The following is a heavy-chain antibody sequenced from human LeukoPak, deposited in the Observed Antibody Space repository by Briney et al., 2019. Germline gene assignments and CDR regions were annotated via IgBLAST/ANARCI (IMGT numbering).Heavy chain of an antibody. D-gene: IGHD2-2*03. CDR2: INHSGST. V-gene: IGHV4-34*01. Sequence: PSETLSLTCAVYGGSFSGYYWSWIRQPPGKGLEWIGEINHSGSTNYNPSLKSRITISVDTSKNQFSLKLSCVTAADTAVYYCARDRLDIVVFPPSKHRRYMDVWGKGTTVTVSS. CDR3: ARDRLDIVVFPPSKHRRYMDV. CDR1: GGSFSGYY. J-gene: IGHJ6*03.